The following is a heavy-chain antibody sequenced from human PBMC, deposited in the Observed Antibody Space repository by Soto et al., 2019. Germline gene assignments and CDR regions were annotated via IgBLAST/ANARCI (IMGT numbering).Heavy chain of an antibody. CDR3: ARALKEYYYDSSPYYCFDY. J-gene: IGHJ4*02. V-gene: IGHV4-30-4*01. Sequence: QVQLQESGPGLVKPSQTLSLTCTVSGGSISSGDYYWNWIRQPPGKDLEWIGYIYYSGSAYYSPSLKSRVTMSVDTSKNQFSLKLNSVTAADTAVYYCARALKEYYYDSSPYYCFDYWGQGTLVTVSS. CDR1: GGSISSGDYY. D-gene: IGHD3-22*01. CDR2: IYYSGSA.